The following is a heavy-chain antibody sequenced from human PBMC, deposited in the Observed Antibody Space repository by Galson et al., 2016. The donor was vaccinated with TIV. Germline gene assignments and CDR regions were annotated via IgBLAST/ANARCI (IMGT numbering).Heavy chain of an antibody. J-gene: IGHJ3*02. D-gene: IGHD2-15*01. V-gene: IGHV1-69*13. CDR3: ARETCSGGTCYSRIGAFDI. CDR1: GGTFSFYA. CDR2: IKPISRTP. Sequence: SVKVSCKASGGTFSFYAITWVRQAPGQGLEWMGGIKPISRTPNYAQKFQGRVTMTADDSTRTAYMELSSLGSEDTAVYYCARETCSGGTCYSRIGAFDIWGQGTMVTVSS.